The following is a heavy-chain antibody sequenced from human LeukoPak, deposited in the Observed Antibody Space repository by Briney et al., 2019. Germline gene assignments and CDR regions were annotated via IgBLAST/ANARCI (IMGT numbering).Heavy chain of an antibody. CDR3: ARDLARQEQWLSGYFQH. V-gene: IGHV3-30-3*01. CDR2: ISYDGSNK. D-gene: IGHD6-19*01. Sequence: GGSLRLSCAASGFTFSSYAMHWVRQAPGKGLEWVAVISYDGSNKYYADSVKGRFTISRDNSKNTLYLQMNSLRAEDTAVYYCARDLARQEQWLSGYFQHWGQGTLVTVSS. CDR1: GFTFSSYA. J-gene: IGHJ1*01.